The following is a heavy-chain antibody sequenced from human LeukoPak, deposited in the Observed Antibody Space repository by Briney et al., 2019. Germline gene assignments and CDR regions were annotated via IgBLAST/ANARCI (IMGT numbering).Heavy chain of an antibody. CDR3: ARAYCGGDCYWRLGYYYMGV. J-gene: IGHJ6*03. D-gene: IGHD2-21*02. CDR1: GGTFSSYA. V-gene: IGHV1-69*05. CDR2: IIPIFGTA. Sequence: GSSVKVSCKASGGTFSSYAISWVRQAPGQGLEWMGGIIPIFGTANYAQKFQGRVTITTDESTSTAYMELSSLRSEDTAVYYCARAYCGGDCYWRLGYYYMGVWGKGTTVTVSS.